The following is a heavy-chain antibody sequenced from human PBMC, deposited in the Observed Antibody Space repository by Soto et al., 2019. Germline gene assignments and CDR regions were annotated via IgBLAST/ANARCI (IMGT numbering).Heavy chain of an antibody. J-gene: IGHJ4*02. Sequence: PGGSLRLSCAASGFTFSSYAMHWVRQAPGKGLEWVAVISYDGSNKYYADSVKGRFTISRDNSKNTLYLQMNSLRAEDTAVYYCSRGTSHSVRGPGYWGQGTLVTASS. CDR1: GFTFSSYA. V-gene: IGHV3-30-3*01. CDR2: ISYDGSNK. D-gene: IGHD3-10*01. CDR3: SRGTSHSVRGPGY.